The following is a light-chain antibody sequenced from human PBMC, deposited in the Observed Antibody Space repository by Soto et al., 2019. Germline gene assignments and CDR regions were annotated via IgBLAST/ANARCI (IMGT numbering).Light chain of an antibody. CDR2: SDN. V-gene: IGLV1-44*01. CDR3: AAWDDSLNGYV. Sequence: QSALTQPPSASGTPGQRVTISCSGSSSNIGSNTVNWYQQLPGTAPKLLIFSDNERPSGVPDRISGSKSGTSASLAISGLQSADEADYYCAAWDDSLNGYVFGTGTKVTVL. J-gene: IGLJ1*01. CDR1: SSNIGSNT.